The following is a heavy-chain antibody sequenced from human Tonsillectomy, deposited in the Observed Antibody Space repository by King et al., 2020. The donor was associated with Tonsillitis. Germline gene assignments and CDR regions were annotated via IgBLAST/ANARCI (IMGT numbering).Heavy chain of an antibody. V-gene: IGHV1-18*04. Sequence: QLVQSGAEVKKPGASVKVSCKASGYTFTSYGFSWVRQAPGQGLDWMGWISAYSGYTKYAQKLQGRVTMTTDTATSTAYMELRSLSSDDPAVYYCARDVARGYSGYDSFDYWGQGTLVTVSS. CDR3: ARDVARGYSGYDSFDY. J-gene: IGHJ4*02. D-gene: IGHD5-12*01. CDR2: ISAYSGYT. CDR1: GYTFTSYG.